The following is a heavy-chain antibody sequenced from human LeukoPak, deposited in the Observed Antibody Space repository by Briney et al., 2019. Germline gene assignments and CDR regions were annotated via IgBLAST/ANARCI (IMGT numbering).Heavy chain of an antibody. CDR3: ARDHSGYLTYYFDY. Sequence: GGSLRLSCAASGFTVSSNYMSWVRQAPGKGLEWVSVIYSGGSTYYADSVKGRFTISRDNSKNTLYLQMNSLRAEDTAVYYCARDHSGYLTYYFDYWGQGTLFTVSS. V-gene: IGHV3-53*01. J-gene: IGHJ4*02. D-gene: IGHD3-22*01. CDR2: IYSGGST. CDR1: GFTVSSNY.